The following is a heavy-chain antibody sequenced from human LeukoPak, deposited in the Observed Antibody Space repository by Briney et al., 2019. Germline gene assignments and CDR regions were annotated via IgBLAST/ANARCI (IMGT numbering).Heavy chain of an antibody. V-gene: IGHV4-34*01. J-gene: IGHJ6*03. CDR2: INHSGST. D-gene: IGHD3-3*01. CDR3: ARDRNSHDFWSGYYRGNYYYYYMDV. Sequence: SETLSLTCTVSGGSISSYYWSWIRQPPGKGLEWIGEINHSGSTNYNPSLKSRVTISVDTSKNQFSLKLSSVTAADTAVYYCARDRNSHDFWSGYYRGNYYYYYMDVWGKGTTVTVSS. CDR1: GGSISSYY.